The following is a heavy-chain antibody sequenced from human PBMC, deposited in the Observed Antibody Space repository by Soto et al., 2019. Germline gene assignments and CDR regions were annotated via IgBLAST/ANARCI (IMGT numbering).Heavy chain of an antibody. V-gene: IGHV1-8*01. CDR1: GYTFTSYD. Sequence: ASVKVSCKASGYTFTSYDINWVRQATGQGLEWMGWMNPNSGNTGYAQKFQGRVTMTRNTSISTAYMERSSLRSEDTAVYYCARGEERYFDWLFYWGQGTLVTVSS. J-gene: IGHJ4*02. CDR3: ARGEERYFDWLFY. D-gene: IGHD3-9*01. CDR2: MNPNSGNT.